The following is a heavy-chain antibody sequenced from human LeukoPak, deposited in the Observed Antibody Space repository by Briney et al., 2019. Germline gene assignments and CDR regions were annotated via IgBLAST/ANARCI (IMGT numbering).Heavy chain of an antibody. CDR3: GIVYCSTTNCYDYYDYYMDV. CDR1: GFTFTSYG. V-gene: IGHV3-20*04. J-gene: IGHJ6*03. D-gene: IGHD2-2*01. Sequence: GGSLRLSCEASGFTFTSYGMSWVRQAPGKGLEWVSGTNWDGASTGYADSVKGRFTISRDNVKNFLYLQMNSLRVEDTALYFCGIVYCSTTNCYDYYDYYMDVWGKGTTVTVSS. CDR2: TNWDGAST.